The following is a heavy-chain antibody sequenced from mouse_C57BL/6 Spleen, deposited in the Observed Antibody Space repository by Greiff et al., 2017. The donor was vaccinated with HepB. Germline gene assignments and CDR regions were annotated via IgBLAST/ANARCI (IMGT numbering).Heavy chain of an antibody. CDR2: IYPGGGYT. V-gene: IGHV1-63*01. Sequence: QVQLQQSGAELVRPGTSVKMSCKASGYTFTNYWIGWAKQRPGHGLEWIGDIYPGGGYTNYNEKFKGKATLTADKSSSTAYMQFSSLTSEDSAIYYCARGGQLRLPYYAMDDWGQGTSVTVSS. CDR1: GYTFTNYW. D-gene: IGHD3-2*02. J-gene: IGHJ4*01. CDR3: ARGGQLRLPYYAMDD.